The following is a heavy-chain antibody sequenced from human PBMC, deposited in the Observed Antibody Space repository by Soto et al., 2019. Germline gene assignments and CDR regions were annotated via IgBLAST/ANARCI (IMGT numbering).Heavy chain of an antibody. J-gene: IGHJ4*02. V-gene: IGHV3-33*01. CDR2: VWSHEPDQ. Sequence: QVRLVQSGGRVVQPGGSLTLSCAASGYTFRNHGMHWVRQAPGKGLEWVAVVWSHEPDQYYADSVKGRFTVSKDSSTNTVYLQMNSLRAEDTAIYYCGRDIRSGSIDYWGQGTLVTVSS. CDR1: GYTFRNHG. D-gene: IGHD1-1*01. CDR3: GRDIRSGSIDY.